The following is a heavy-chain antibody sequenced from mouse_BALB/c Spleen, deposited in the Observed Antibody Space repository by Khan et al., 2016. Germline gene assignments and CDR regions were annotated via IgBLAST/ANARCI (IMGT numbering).Heavy chain of an antibody. Sequence: EVKLLESGGGLVKPGGSLKLSCAASGFDFSRYWMSWVRQAPGKGLEWIGEINPDSSTTNYTPSLKDKFIISRDNSTNTLYLQMSKVRSEDTAVYYCARAGYYGYFAYWGQGTLVTVSA. CDR1: GFDFSRYW. V-gene: IGHV4-1*02. J-gene: IGHJ3*01. CDR2: INPDSSTT. D-gene: IGHD1-1*01. CDR3: ARAGYYGYFAY.